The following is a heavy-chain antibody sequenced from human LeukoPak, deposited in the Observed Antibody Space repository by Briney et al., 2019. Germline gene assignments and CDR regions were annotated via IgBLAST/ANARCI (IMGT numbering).Heavy chain of an antibody. CDR2: IRSKANGYAP. Sequence: PGGSLRLSCAASGLTFSGSDMHWVRQASGKGLEWVGRIRSKANGYAPAFAASVKGRFTISRDESKNTLYLQMNSLRAEDTAVYYCAKAGYSSEEDYFDYWGQGTLVTVSS. CDR1: GLTFSGSD. D-gene: IGHD6-19*01. J-gene: IGHJ4*02. CDR3: AKAGYSSEEDYFDY. V-gene: IGHV3-73*01.